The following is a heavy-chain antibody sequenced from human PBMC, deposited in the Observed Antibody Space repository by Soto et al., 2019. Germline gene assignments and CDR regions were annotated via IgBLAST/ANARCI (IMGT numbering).Heavy chain of an antibody. D-gene: IGHD3-10*01. J-gene: IGHJ4*02. Sequence: ASVKVSCKASGDTFASFSFSWVRQAPGQGLEWLGWISAYNGNTHYAQKVRDRVTLTTDTSTNTAYMELRSLTSDDTAVYYCARDQESITDRILQYWGQGTQVTVSS. CDR1: GDTFASFS. V-gene: IGHV1-18*01. CDR3: ARDQESITDRILQY. CDR2: ISAYNGNT.